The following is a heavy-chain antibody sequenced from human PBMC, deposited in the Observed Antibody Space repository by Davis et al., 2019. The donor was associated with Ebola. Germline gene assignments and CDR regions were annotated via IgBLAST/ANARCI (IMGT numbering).Heavy chain of an antibody. Sequence: GGSLRLSCAGSGFRFRDYGMHWVRQTPGKGLEWVAVISYDSRQESFSDSVRGRFTVSRDNAKNTLYLQMNSLRAEDTAVYYCATGIWDAFDIWGQGTMVTVSS. J-gene: IGHJ3*02. CDR3: ATGIWDAFDI. CDR1: GFRFRDYG. CDR2: ISYDSRQE. V-gene: IGHV3-30*03.